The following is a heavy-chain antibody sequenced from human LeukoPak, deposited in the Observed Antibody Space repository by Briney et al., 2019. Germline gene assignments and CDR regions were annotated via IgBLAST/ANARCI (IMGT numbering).Heavy chain of an antibody. CDR2: LYYSGIT. CDR3: ARGTYYYDSSGYWPLTFDY. CDR1: GGSIISGGYY. Sequence: PSDTLSLTRTLSGGSIISGGYYWSCTRQPPGKGLEGFGNLYYSGITYHDLSHKTRDPISRHTPKTQFSLKLSSVAAADTAVYYCARGTYYYDSSGYWPLTFDYWGQGTLVTVSS. D-gene: IGHD3-22*01. V-gene: IGHV4-31*03. J-gene: IGHJ4*02.